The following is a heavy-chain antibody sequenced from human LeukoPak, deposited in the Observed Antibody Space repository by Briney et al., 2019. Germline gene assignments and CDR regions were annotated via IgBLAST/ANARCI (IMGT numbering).Heavy chain of an antibody. CDR3: AKDLQMATIAGENWFDP. CDR2: IYTGGNT. J-gene: IGHJ5*02. Sequence: GGSLRLSCAASGFIVSSSYMSWVRQAPGKGLEWVSVIYTGGNTYYADSVKGRFTISRDNSKNTLYLQMNSLRAEDTAVYYCAKDLQMATIAGENWFDPWGQGTLVTVSS. CDR1: GFIVSSSY. V-gene: IGHV3-53*01. D-gene: IGHD5-24*01.